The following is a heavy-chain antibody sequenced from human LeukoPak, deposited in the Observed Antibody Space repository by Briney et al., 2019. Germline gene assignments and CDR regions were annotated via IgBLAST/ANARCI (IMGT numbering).Heavy chain of an antibody. CDR1: GFTFSSYG. D-gene: IGHD6-19*01. V-gene: IGHV3-30*18. J-gene: IGHJ6*02. Sequence: GGSLRLSCAASGFTFSSYGMHWVRQAPGKGLEWVAVISYDGSNKYYADSVKGRFTISRDNSKNTLYLQMNSLRAEDTAVYYCAKAEQWLVLWPGMDVWGQGTTVTVSS. CDR3: AKAEQWLVLWPGMDV. CDR2: ISYDGSNK.